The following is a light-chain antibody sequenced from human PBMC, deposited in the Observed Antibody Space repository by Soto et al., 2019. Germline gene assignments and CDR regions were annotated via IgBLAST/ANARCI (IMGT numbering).Light chain of an antibody. J-gene: IGKJ1*01. CDR2: DAS. V-gene: IGKV3-11*01. CDR1: QSVSTL. Sequence: EIVFTQSPATLSLSPGERATLSCRASQSVSTLLAWYQQKPGQAPRLLIYDASNRATGIPARFSGSGSGTDFTLTISSLEPEDFAVYYCQQRSNWPGTFGQGTKV. CDR3: QQRSNWPGT.